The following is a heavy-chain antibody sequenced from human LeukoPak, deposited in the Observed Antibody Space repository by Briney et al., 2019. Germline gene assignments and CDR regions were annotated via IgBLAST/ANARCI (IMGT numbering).Heavy chain of an antibody. CDR3: VRGWWEPVYGWTNWFDP. Sequence: APVKVSCKASGYTFTSYYMNWVRQAPGQGLEWMGKINPSDGSTDFAQNFQGRVTMTRDTSTSTVYMELSSLGSEDTAVSYCVRGWWEPVYGWTNWFDPWGQGTLVTVSS. V-gene: IGHV1-46*01. CDR1: GYTFTSYY. D-gene: IGHD1-26*01. J-gene: IGHJ5*02. CDR2: INPSDGST.